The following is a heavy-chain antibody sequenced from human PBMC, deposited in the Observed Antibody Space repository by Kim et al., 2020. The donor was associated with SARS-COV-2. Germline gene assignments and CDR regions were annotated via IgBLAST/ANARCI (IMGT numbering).Heavy chain of an antibody. Sequence: GGSLRLSCAASGFTFDDYAMHWVRQAPGKGLEWVSGISWNSGSIGYADSVKGRFTISRDNAKNSLYLQMNSLRAEDTALYYCAKDMSVVGATTGVDYWGQGTLVTVSS. CDR3: AKDMSVVGATTGVDY. D-gene: IGHD1-26*01. V-gene: IGHV3-9*01. CDR1: GFTFDDYA. J-gene: IGHJ4*02. CDR2: ISWNSGSI.